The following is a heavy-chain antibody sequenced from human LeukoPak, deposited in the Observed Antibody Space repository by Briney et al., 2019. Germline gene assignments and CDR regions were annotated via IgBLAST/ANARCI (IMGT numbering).Heavy chain of an antibody. J-gene: IGHJ6*02. Sequence: GGSLRLSCAASGFPFNNYYMTWIRQAPGKGLEWVSYISTSSDTNYADSVQGRFSVSRDNAKNSLYLQMNSLRAEDTAVYYCARGHYGMDVWGQGTTVTAYS. V-gene: IGHV3-11*06. CDR3: ARGHYGMDV. CDR1: GFPFNNYY. CDR2: ISTSSDT.